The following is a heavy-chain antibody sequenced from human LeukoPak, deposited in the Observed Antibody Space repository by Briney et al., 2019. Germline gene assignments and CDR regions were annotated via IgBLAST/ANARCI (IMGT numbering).Heavy chain of an antibody. D-gene: IGHD6-19*01. J-gene: IGHJ4*02. CDR2: IYPGDSDT. CDR1: GYSFTIYW. V-gene: IGHV5-51*01. Sequence: GESLKISCQGSGYSFTIYWIAWVRQMPGKGLEWMGIIYPGDSDTRYSPSFQGQVTISADKSISTAYLQWSSLKASDAAMFYCARSGSGTRFDYWGQGTLVTVSS. CDR3: ARSGSGTRFDY.